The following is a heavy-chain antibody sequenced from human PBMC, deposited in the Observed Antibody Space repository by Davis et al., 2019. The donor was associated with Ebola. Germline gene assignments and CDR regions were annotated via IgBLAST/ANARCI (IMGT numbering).Heavy chain of an antibody. CDR1: GFTSDDYA. D-gene: IGHD3-22*01. V-gene: IGHV3-43*02. J-gene: IGHJ6*02. CDR3: AKDNGVVVTLYYYYGMDV. CDR2: ISGDGGTT. Sequence: PGGSLRLSCAASGFTSDDYAMHWVRQAPGKGLECVSLISGDGGTTYYADSVKGRFTISRDNSKNSLFLQMNSLRAEDTAVYYCAKDNGVVVTLYYYYGMDVWGQGTTVTVSS.